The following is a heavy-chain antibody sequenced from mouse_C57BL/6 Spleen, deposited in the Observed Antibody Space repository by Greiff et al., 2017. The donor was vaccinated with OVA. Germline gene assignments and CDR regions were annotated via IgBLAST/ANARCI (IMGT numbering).Heavy chain of an antibody. J-gene: IGHJ2*01. CDR3: RGGLYGYDDFDD. D-gene: IGHD2-2*01. Sequence: VQLQESGPELVKPGASVKMSCKASGYTFTDYYMHWVKQKPGKGLEWIGEIYPGSGNTYYNEKFKGKATLTADTSSSTAYMQLSSLTSEDSAVYFCARGGLYGYDDFDDWGQGTTLTVSS. CDR2: YPGSGNTY. V-gene: IGHV1-83*01. CDR1: YTFTDYYM.